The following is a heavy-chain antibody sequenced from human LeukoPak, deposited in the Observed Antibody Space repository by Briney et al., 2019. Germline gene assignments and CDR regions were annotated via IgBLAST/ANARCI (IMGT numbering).Heavy chain of an antibody. CDR1: GFSFSTYS. CDR2: ISATTNTI. D-gene: IGHD6-13*01. CDR3: AREDGSSWLGYYYYGMDV. J-gene: IGHJ6*02. V-gene: IGHV3-48*01. Sequence: GGSLRLSCAASGFSFSTYSMNWVRQAPGEGLEWVSFISATTNTIFYADSVKGRFTISRDNSKNTLYLQMNSLRAEDTAVYYCAREDGSSWLGYYYYGMDVWGQGTTVTVSS.